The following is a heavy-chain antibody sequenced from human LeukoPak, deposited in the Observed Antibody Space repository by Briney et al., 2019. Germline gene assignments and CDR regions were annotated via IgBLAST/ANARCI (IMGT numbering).Heavy chain of an antibody. CDR2: IGVSSSSI. V-gene: IGHV3-48*01. J-gene: IGHJ4*02. Sequence: GGSLRLSCAASGFTFSSYSMNWVRQAPGKGLEWVSYIGVSSSSIFYADSVKGRFTISRDNAKNSVYLQVHSLRAEDTAVYYCARDRSRNFDFWGQGTLVTVSS. D-gene: IGHD1-14*01. CDR1: GFTFSSYS. CDR3: ARDRSRNFDF.